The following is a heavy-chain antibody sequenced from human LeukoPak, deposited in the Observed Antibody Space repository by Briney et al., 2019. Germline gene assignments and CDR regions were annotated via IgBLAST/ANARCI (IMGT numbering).Heavy chain of an antibody. CDR3: ARDNPANYFDP. CDR2: IYYNGGT. Sequence: SETLSLTCSVSGASITTYYWSWIRQSPAKGLEWIGYIYYNGGTNYNPSLKSRVAISIDASKNQFSLRLTSVTAADAAVSYCARDNPANYFDPWGQGTLVTVSS. J-gene: IGHJ5*02. CDR1: GASITTYY. V-gene: IGHV4-59*01. D-gene: IGHD4/OR15-4a*01.